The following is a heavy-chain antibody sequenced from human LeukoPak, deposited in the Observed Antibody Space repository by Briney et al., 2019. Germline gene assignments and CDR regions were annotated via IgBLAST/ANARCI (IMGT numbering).Heavy chain of an antibody. J-gene: IGHJ3*02. D-gene: IGHD3-22*01. CDR1: GGTFSSYA. Sequence: GSSVKVSYKASGGTFSSYAISWVRQAPGQGLEWMGGIIPIFGTANYAQKFQGRVTITTDESTSTAYMELSSLRSEDTAVYYCASLPNYYDSSGLDAFDIWGQGTMVTVSS. CDR2: IIPIFGTA. V-gene: IGHV1-69*05. CDR3: ASLPNYYDSSGLDAFDI.